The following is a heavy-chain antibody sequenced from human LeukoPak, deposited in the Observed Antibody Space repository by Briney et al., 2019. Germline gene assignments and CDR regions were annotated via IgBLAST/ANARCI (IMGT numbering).Heavy chain of an antibody. CDR1: GFTFSSHA. Sequence: GGSLRLSCAACGFTFSSHALSWVRQAPGKGLEWVSSLSGSGYNTYYADSVKGRFTISRDNSKNTVYLQMNSLRAEDTAVYYCAKDPYGTRYFDYWGQGTLVTVSS. V-gene: IGHV3-23*01. CDR3: AKDPYGTRYFDY. D-gene: IGHD2-2*01. J-gene: IGHJ4*02. CDR2: LSGSGYNT.